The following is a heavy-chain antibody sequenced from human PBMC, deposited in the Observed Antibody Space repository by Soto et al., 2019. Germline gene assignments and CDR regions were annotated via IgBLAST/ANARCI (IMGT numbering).Heavy chain of an antibody. CDR3: ARGRGAAADYFDF. CDR1: GFTFSDYY. V-gene: IGHV3-11*05. D-gene: IGHD6-13*01. CDR2: ISSSTSHT. J-gene: IGHJ4*02. Sequence: QVQLVESGGGLVKPGGSLRLSCAVSGFTFSDYYMTWIRQAPGKGLEWVSYISSSTSHTNYAESGKGRFTISRDNAKNSLSLQMNSLRAEDTAVYYCARGRGAAADYFDFWGQGTLVTVSS.